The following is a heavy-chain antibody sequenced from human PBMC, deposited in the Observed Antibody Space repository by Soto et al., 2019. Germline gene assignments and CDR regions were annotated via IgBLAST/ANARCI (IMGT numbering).Heavy chain of an antibody. J-gene: IGHJ5*02. CDR1: GFTFSSYS. D-gene: IGHD3-10*01. CDR3: ARDSYGSGNWFDP. Sequence: EVQLVESGGGLVKPGGSLRLSCAASGFTFSSYSMNWVRQAPGKGLEWVSSISSSSSYIYYADSVKGRFTISRDNAKNSLYLQMNSLRAEDTAVYYCARDSYGSGNWFDPWGQGTLVTVSS. CDR2: ISSSSSYI. V-gene: IGHV3-21*01.